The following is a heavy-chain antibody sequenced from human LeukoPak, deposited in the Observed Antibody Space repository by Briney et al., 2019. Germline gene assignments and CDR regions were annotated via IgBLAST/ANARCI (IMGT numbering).Heavy chain of an antibody. CDR1: GFTFSTYS. CDR3: ARGSSSWYNWFDP. Sequence: GGSLRLSCAASGFTFSTYSMNWVRQAPGKGLEWVSHIISSGSIYYADSVKGRFTISRDNAKDSLYLQMNSLRDEDTAVYFCARGSSSWYNWFDPWGQGTLVTVSS. J-gene: IGHJ5*02. CDR2: IISSGSI. V-gene: IGHV3-48*02. D-gene: IGHD6-13*01.